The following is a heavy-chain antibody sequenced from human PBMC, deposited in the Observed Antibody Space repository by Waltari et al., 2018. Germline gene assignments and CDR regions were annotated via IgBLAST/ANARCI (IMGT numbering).Heavy chain of an antibody. CDR1: GGSISSSSYY. J-gene: IGHJ3*02. Sequence: QLQLQESGPGLVKPSETLSLTCTVSGGSISSSSYYWGWIRQPPGKGLEWIGSIYYSGSTYYHPSLKSRVTISVDTSKNQFSLKLSSVTAADTAVYYCASTVTTGGCCDAFDIWGQGTMVTVSS. CDR3: ASTVTTGGCCDAFDI. D-gene: IGHD4-17*01. CDR2: IYYSGST. V-gene: IGHV4-39*01.